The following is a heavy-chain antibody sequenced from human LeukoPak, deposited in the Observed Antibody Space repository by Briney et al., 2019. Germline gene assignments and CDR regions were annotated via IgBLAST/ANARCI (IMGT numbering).Heavy chain of an antibody. CDR2: INPNSGGT. J-gene: IGHJ3*02. D-gene: IGHD3-22*01. CDR1: GYTFTDYY. V-gene: IGHV1-2*02. CDR3: ARPRLPPYYDSSGYYSYAFDI. Sequence: ASVNVSCKASGYTFTDYYMHWVRPAPGQGLEWMGWINPNSGGTNYAQKFQGRVTMTRDTSISTAYMELSRLRSDDTAVYYCARPRLPPYYDSSGYYSYAFDIWGQGTMVTVSS.